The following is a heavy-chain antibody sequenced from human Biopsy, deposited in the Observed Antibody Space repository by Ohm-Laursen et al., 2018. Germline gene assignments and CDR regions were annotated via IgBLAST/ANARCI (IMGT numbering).Heavy chain of an antibody. CDR3: ARATNSTGWPYYYFYGMDV. Sequence: GTLSLTCTVSGGSISSDYWSWIRQPPGKGLEWIGYIADSGSTNSNPSLKSRVTVSVDTSKNQFSLRLNSVTAADTAVYYCARATNSTGWPYYYFYGMDVWGQGTTVTVSS. D-gene: IGHD2/OR15-2a*01. J-gene: IGHJ6*02. CDR2: IADSGST. CDR1: GGSISSDY. V-gene: IGHV4-59*01.